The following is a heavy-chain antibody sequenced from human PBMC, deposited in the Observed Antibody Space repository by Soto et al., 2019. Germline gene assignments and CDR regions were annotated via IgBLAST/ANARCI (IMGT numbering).Heavy chain of an antibody. Sequence: GGSLRLSCAASGFTFSSYAMSWVRQAPGKGLEWVSAISGSGGSTYYADSVKGRFTISRDNSKNTLYLQMNSLRAEDTAVYYCAKEEAPYYDFWSGYYGDWFDPWGKGNLVTLYS. D-gene: IGHD3-3*01. CDR2: ISGSGGST. V-gene: IGHV3-23*01. CDR1: GFTFSSYA. CDR3: AKEEAPYYDFWSGYYGDWFDP. J-gene: IGHJ5*02.